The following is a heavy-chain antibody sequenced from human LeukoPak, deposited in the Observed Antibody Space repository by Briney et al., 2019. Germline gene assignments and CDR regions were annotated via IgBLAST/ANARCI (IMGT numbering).Heavy chain of an antibody. CDR1: GGSITSTSYY. J-gene: IGHJ4*02. Sequence: SETLSLTCTVSGGSITSTSYYWGCLRQPPGKGLEWIGSVYYRGSPYYNPSLKSRVTISVDSSKNHFSLKLSSVTAANTAVYYCARQVVEATLGYFDYWGQGTLITVSS. CDR3: ARQVVEATLGYFDY. CDR2: VYYRGSP. V-gene: IGHV4-39*01. D-gene: IGHD1-26*01.